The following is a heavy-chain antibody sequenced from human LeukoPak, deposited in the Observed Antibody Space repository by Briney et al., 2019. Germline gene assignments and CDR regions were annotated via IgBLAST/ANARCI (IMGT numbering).Heavy chain of an antibody. CDR3: ARVYSSSRYSAFDI. D-gene: IGHD6-13*01. V-gene: IGHV3-64*01. Sequence: PGGSLRLSCAASGFTFSSYAMHWVRQAPGKGLEYVSAISSNGGSTYYANSLKGRFTISRDNSKNTLYLQMGSLRAEDMAVYYCARVYSSSRYSAFDIWGQGTMVTVSS. J-gene: IGHJ3*02. CDR2: ISSNGGST. CDR1: GFTFSSYA.